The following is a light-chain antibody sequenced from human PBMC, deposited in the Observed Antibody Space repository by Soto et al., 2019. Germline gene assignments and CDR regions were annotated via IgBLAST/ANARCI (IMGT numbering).Light chain of an antibody. Sequence: DIPMTQSPSSLSASVGDRVTITCQASQDISNYLSWYQQKPGKAPKLLIYDASKLEAGVPSRFSGSGSGTDFTFTISSLQPEDIATYYCQQYDNLPFTFGPGTKVDIK. CDR1: QDISNY. J-gene: IGKJ3*01. V-gene: IGKV1-33*01. CDR3: QQYDNLPFT. CDR2: DAS.